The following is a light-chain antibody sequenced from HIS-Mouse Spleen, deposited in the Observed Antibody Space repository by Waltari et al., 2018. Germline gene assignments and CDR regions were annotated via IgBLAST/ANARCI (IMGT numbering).Light chain of an antibody. Sequence: SYELTQPSSVSVSPGQTARITGPGDVRAQKQYVRWFQQKPGQAPVLVIYKDSERPSGIPERFSGSSSGTTVTLTISGAQVEDEADYYCYSAADNSGVFGGGTKLTVL. J-gene: IGLJ2*01. V-gene: IGLV3-27*01. CDR3: YSAADNSGV. CDR1: VRAQKQY. CDR2: KDS.